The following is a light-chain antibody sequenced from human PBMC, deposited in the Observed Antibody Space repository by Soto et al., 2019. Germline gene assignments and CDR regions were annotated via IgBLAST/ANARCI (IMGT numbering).Light chain of an antibody. CDR1: QSVGNN. V-gene: IGKV3-15*01. CDR2: GAS. CDR3: QQYRNWPLT. J-gene: IGKJ4*01. Sequence: EIVMTQSAATLSVSPWERATLSCRASQSVGNNLAWYRQKSGQAPRLLIYGASTRATGIPARFSGSGSGTEFTLTIDSLQSDDFAVYLCQQYRNWPLTFGGGTKVDIK.